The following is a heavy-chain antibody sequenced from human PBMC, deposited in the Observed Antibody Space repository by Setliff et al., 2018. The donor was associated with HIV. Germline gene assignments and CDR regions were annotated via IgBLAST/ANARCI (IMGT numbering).Heavy chain of an antibody. V-gene: IGHV4-34*01. J-gene: IGHJ2*01. CDR3: ARPSAGGGYNYWYFDL. Sequence: SETLSLTCAAYGGSLSGYYWSWIRQTPGKGLEWIGEVHYSGRTAYNPSLQSRVAISVDMYRNQFSLKLSSVTAADTAVYYCARPSAGGGYNYWYFDLWGRGTLVTVSS. D-gene: IGHD5-12*01. CDR2: VHYSGRT. CDR1: GGSLSGYY.